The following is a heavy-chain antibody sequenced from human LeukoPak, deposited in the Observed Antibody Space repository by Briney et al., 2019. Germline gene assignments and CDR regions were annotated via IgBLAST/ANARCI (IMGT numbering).Heavy chain of an antibody. V-gene: IGHV3-23*01. CDR3: AKGRSGWYEGLDY. Sequence: GGSLRLSCTASGFTFSTYAMTWVRQAPGKGLEWVSVVSHGGDSAWYADSVKGRFTISRDNSKSTLFLQMNSLRADDTAIYYCAKGRSGWYEGLDYWGQGILVTVSS. J-gene: IGHJ4*02. D-gene: IGHD6-19*01. CDR2: VSHGGDSA. CDR1: GFTFSTYA.